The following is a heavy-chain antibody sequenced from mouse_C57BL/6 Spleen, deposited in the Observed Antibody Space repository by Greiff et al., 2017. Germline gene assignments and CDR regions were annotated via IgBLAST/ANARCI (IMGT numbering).Heavy chain of an antibody. Sequence: VQRVESGAELARPGASVKLSCKASGYTFTSYGISWVKQRTGQGLEWIGEIYPRSGNTYYNEKFKGKATLTADKSSSTAYMELRSLTSEDSAVYFCAREGDYYGSSPWFAYWGQGTLVTVSA. J-gene: IGHJ3*01. CDR2: IYPRSGNT. D-gene: IGHD1-1*01. CDR1: GYTFTSYG. V-gene: IGHV1-81*01. CDR3: AREGDYYGSSPWFAY.